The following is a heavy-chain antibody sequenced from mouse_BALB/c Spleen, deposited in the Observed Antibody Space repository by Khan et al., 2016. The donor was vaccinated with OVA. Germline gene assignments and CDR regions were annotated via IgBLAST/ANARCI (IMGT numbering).Heavy chain of an antibody. CDR1: GFSLSNYG. CDR3: ARQPYYHYYIMDY. J-gene: IGHJ4*01. CDR2: IWSDGST. V-gene: IGHV2-6-1*01. D-gene: IGHD2-10*01. Sequence: QVQLKESGPGLVAPSQSLSITCTISGFSLSNYGVHWVRQPPGKGLEWLVVIWSDGSTAYNSALNSRLSISKDNSKSQVFLKMNSLQTDDPAMYYCARQPYYHYYIMDYWGQGTSVTVSS.